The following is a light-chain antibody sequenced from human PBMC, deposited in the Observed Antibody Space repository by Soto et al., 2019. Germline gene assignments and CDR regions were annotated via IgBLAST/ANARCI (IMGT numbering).Light chain of an antibody. V-gene: IGKV3-11*01. Sequence: EIVLTQSPATLSLSPGERATLSCRASQSISRYLAWYQQNPGQAPRLLIYDISNRATGIPARFSGRGSGTYFTLNISILESEDFAVYYCQQRSSWPSGTFAQGTKVESK. CDR2: DIS. J-gene: IGKJ1*01. CDR1: QSISRY. CDR3: QQRSSWPSGT.